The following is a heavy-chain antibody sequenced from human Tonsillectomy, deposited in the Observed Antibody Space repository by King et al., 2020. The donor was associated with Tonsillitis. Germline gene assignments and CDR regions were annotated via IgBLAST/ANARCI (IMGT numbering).Heavy chain of an antibody. D-gene: IGHD6-25*01. J-gene: IGHJ3*02. Sequence: QLQESGPGLVKPSETLSLTCTVSGGSINNHYCNWIRQPPGKGLEWIGYVYTSGSTNYNPSLKSRITISLDTSRSQSSLKLASVTAADTAIYYCVLTVTGFGSADAFDIWGPGTMVTVS. CDR1: GGSINNHY. V-gene: IGHV4-4*08. CDR2: VYTSGST. CDR3: VLTVTGFGSADAFDI.